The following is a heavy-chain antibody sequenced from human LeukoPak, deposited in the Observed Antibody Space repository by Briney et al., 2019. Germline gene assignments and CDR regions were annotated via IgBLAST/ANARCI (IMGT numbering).Heavy chain of an antibody. V-gene: IGHV3-66*01. D-gene: IGHD2-15*01. CDR2: IYRGGAT. CDR1: GFIGGDGY. J-gene: IGHJ4*02. CDR3: AGASSNGVAIDATSFDL. Sequence: QPGGSLRLSCAVSGFIGGDGYMNWVRQAPGKGLEWLSVIYRGGATYYADSVKGRFFISRDSSKNTWHLQLNSLRGEDTAVYYCAGASSNGVAIDATSFDLWGQGTRVIVSS.